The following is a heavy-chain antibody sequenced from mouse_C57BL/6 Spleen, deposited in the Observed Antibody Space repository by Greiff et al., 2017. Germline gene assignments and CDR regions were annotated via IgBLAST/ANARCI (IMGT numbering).Heavy chain of an antibody. D-gene: IGHD1-1*01. CDR1: GYAFSSYW. CDR3: ARGITTVVPYAMDY. J-gene: IGHJ4*01. V-gene: IGHV1-80*01. Sequence: VQLQQSGAELVKPGASVKISCKASGYAFSSYWMNWVKQRPGKGLEWIGQIYPGDGDTNYNGKFKGKATLTADKSSSTAYMQLSSLTSEDSAVYFCARGITTVVPYAMDYWGQGTSVTVSA. CDR2: IYPGDGDT.